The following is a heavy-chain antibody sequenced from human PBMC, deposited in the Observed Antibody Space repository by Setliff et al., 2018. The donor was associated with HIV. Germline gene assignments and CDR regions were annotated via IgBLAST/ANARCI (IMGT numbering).Heavy chain of an antibody. V-gene: IGHV4-4*07. D-gene: IGHD5-12*01. CDR3: VGGLRSRSQGHFDY. CDR2: IFASGST. CDR1: VGSISSYY. J-gene: IGHJ4*02. Sequence: SETLSLTCTVSVGSISSYYWSWIRQPPGKGLEWIGRIFASGSTNYNPSLKSRGTMSVDTSKNQFSLRLSSVTAADTAVYYCVGGLRSRSQGHFDYWGQGTLVTVSS.